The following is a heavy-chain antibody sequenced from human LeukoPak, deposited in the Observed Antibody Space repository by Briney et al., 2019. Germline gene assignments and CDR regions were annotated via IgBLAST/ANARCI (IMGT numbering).Heavy chain of an antibody. Sequence: SETLSLTCAVSGYSISSGYYWGWIRQPPGKGLEWIGSIYHSGSTYYNPSLKSRVTISVDTSKNQFSLKLSSVTAADTAVYYCARLGWNYPDYWGQGTLVTVSS. V-gene: IGHV4-38-2*01. CDR2: IYHSGST. CDR3: ARLGWNYPDY. CDR1: GYSISSGYY. J-gene: IGHJ4*02. D-gene: IGHD1-7*01.